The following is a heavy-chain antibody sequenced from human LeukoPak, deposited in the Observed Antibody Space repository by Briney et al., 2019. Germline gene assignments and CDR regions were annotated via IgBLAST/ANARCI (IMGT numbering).Heavy chain of an antibody. CDR3: ARGFDYYDSSGSQGY. D-gene: IGHD3-22*01. Sequence: SVKVSCKASGGTFSSYAISWVRQAPGQGLEWMGRIIPILGIANYAQKFQGRGTITADKSTSTAYMELSSLRSEDTAVYYCARGFDYYDSSGSQGYWGQGTLVTVSS. CDR2: IIPILGIA. CDR1: GGTFSSYA. V-gene: IGHV1-69*04. J-gene: IGHJ4*02.